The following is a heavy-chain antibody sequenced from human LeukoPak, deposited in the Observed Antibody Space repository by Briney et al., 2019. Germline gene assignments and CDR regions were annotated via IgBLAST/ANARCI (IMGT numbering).Heavy chain of an antibody. CDR3: ARGGYSGYEPLYF. CDR1: GFTFSTYS. J-gene: IGHJ4*02. V-gene: IGHV3-48*04. D-gene: IGHD5-12*01. CDR2: ISSSSSTI. Sequence: GGSLRLSCAASGFTFSTYSMNWVRQAPGKGLEWVSYISSSSSTIYYADSVKGRFTISRDNAKNSLYLQMNSLRAEDTAVYYCARGGYSGYEPLYFWGQGTLVTVSS.